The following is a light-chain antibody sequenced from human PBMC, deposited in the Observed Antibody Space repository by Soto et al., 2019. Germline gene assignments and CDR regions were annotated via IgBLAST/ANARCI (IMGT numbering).Light chain of an antibody. CDR3: CSYTSSSTYV. V-gene: IGLV2-14*01. CDR2: DVN. Sequence: QSALTQPASVSGSPGQSITISCTGTSSDVGGYNYVSWYQQHPRKAPKLMIFDVNNRPSGVSNRFSGSKSGNTAYLTISGLQAEDEADYYCCSYTSSSTYVFGTGTKLTVL. J-gene: IGLJ1*01. CDR1: SSDVGGYNY.